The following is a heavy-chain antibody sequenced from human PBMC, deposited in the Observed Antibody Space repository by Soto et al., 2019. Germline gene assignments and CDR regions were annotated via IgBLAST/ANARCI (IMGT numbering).Heavy chain of an antibody. V-gene: IGHV3-11*01. Sequence: GGSLRLSCAASGFTFSDYYMNWIRQAPGKGLEWVSYISTSGRTIYSAGSVKGRFTVSRDNAKNSLYLQMDSLRAEDTAVYYCARTVDTAMISYFFDYWGQGTLVTVSS. J-gene: IGHJ4*02. CDR1: GFTFSDYY. CDR3: ARTVDTAMISYFFDY. CDR2: ISTSGRTI. D-gene: IGHD5-18*01.